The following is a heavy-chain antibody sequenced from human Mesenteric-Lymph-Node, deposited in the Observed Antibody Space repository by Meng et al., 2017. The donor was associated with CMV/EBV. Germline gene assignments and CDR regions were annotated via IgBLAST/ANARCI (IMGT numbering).Heavy chain of an antibody. D-gene: IGHD3-3*01. V-gene: IGHV3-66*02. CDR3: ARTNYDVWSGYSMYYFDY. J-gene: IGHJ4*02. CDR1: GFTVSSNY. Sequence: GESLKISCAASGFTVSSNYMSWVRQAPGKGLEWVSVIYSGGSTYYADSVKGRITIYSDNYKNTLYMQMNSLRAEDTAVYYCARTNYDVWSGYSMYYFDYWGQGTLVTVSS. CDR2: IYSGGST.